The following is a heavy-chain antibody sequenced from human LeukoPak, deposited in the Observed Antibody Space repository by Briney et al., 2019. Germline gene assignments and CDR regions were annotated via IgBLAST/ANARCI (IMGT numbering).Heavy chain of an antibody. J-gene: IGHJ5*02. CDR3: ASVLWFGELSFDP. Sequence: ASVKVSCKASGYTFTSYDINWVRQATGQGLEWMGWMNPNSGNTGYAQKFQGRATMTRNTSISTAYMELSSLRSEDTAVYYCASVLWFGELSFDPWGQGTLVTVSS. CDR2: MNPNSGNT. CDR1: GYTFTSYD. D-gene: IGHD3-10*01. V-gene: IGHV1-8*01.